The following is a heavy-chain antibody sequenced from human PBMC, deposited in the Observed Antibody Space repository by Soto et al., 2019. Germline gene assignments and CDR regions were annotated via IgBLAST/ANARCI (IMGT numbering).Heavy chain of an antibody. CDR1: GFTFSSYS. Sequence: GGSLRLSCAASGFTFSSYSMNWVRQAPGKGLEWVSYISSSSSTIYYADSLKGRFTISRDNAKNSLYLQMNSLRDEDTAVYYCARDLITMINSALGYWGQGTLVTVSS. D-gene: IGHD3-22*01. V-gene: IGHV3-48*02. CDR3: ARDLITMINSALGY. J-gene: IGHJ4*02. CDR2: ISSSSSTI.